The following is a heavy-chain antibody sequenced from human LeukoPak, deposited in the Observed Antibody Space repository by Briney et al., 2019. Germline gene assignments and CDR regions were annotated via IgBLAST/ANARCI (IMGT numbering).Heavy chain of an antibody. Sequence: GGSLRLSCAASGFTFNNYAMTWVRQIPGKGPEWVSLISWKGDTTAYAESVRGRFTISRDNAKNSLYLHMNSLRPEDTAFYHCARHRCSSTTCSFDSWGQGSLVTVSS. CDR3: ARHRCSSTTCSFDS. J-gene: IGHJ4*02. CDR1: GFTFNNYA. D-gene: IGHD2-2*01. V-gene: IGHV3-20*01. CDR2: ISWKGDTT.